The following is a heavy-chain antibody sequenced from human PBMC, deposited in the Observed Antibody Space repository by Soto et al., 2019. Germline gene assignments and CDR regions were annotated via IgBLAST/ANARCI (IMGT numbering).Heavy chain of an antibody. CDR1: GGSISSSSYY. V-gene: IGHV4-39*01. D-gene: IGHD2-21*02. Sequence: QLQLQESGPGLVKPSETLSLTCTVSGGSISSSSYYWGWIRQPPGKGLEWIGSIYYSGSTYYNPSLKSRVTISVDTSKNQFSLKLSSVTAADTAVYYCARHVGGDDDAFDIWGQGTMVTVSS. CDR3: ARHVGGDDDAFDI. J-gene: IGHJ3*02. CDR2: IYYSGST.